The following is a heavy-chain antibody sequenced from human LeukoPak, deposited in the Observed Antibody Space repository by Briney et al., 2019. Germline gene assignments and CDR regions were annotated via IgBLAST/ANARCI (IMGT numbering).Heavy chain of an antibody. D-gene: IGHD2-15*01. CDR2: INTNTGNP. CDR1: GYTFTSYA. Sequence: ASVKVSCKASGYTFTSYAMNWVRQAPGQGLEWMGWINTNTGNPTYAQGFTGRFVFSLDTSVNTAYLQISSLKAEDTAVYYCARELGYCSGGSCFGPYYGMDVWGQGTTVTVSS. J-gene: IGHJ6*02. CDR3: ARELGYCSGGSCFGPYYGMDV. V-gene: IGHV7-4-1*02.